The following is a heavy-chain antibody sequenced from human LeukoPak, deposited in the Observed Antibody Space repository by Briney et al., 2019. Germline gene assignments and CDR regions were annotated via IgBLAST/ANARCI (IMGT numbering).Heavy chain of an antibody. J-gene: IGHJ3*02. Sequence: SETLSLTCVVSGGSINNINYNWGWIRQPPGKGLEWIGTVSYSGTRYYSPSLRGRPTMSVDTSKNHLSLRLNSVSAADTAVYYCARKSFDAFDIWGQGTLVTVSS. V-gene: IGHV4-39*02. CDR2: VSYSGTR. CDR1: GGSINNINYN. CDR3: ARKSFDAFDI.